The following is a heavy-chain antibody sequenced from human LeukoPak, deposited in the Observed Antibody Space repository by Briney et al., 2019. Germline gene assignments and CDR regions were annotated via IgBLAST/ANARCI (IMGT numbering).Heavy chain of an antibody. CDR1: GYTFTSYG. J-gene: IGHJ4*02. Sequence: ASVKVSCKASGYTFTSYGISWVRQAPGQGLEWMGWISAYNGNTDYAQKLQGRVTMTTDTSTSTAYMELRSLRSDDTAMYYCARASGGDGSGSLWGQGTLVTVSS. CDR2: ISAYNGNT. CDR3: ARASGGDGSGSL. D-gene: IGHD3-10*01. V-gene: IGHV1-18*01.